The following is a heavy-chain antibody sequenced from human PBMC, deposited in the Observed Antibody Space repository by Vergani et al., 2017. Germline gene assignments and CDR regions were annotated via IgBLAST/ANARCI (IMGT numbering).Heavy chain of an antibody. Sequence: EVQMLESGGGLVQPGGSRRLSCVASGFTFSNYHMNWFRQAPGKGLEWVSTISGGDDTSAYAESVKGRFTISRDNSKNTLYLQMNSLRAEDTAVYYCGKLTXGTLLMGGPIWGHWGQGTLVTVSS. J-gene: IGHJ4*02. CDR2: ISGGDDTS. V-gene: IGHV3-23*01. CDR1: GFTFSNYH. CDR3: GKLTXGTLLMGGPIWGH. D-gene: IGHD3-16*01.